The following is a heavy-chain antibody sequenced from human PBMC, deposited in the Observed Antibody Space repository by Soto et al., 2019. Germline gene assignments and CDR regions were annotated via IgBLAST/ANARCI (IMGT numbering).Heavy chain of an antibody. J-gene: IGHJ4*02. CDR3: ARDEPPMVRGVLSY. D-gene: IGHD3-10*01. CDR2: IPYDGSNK. V-gene: IGHV3-30-3*01. Sequence: QVQLVESGGGVVQPGRSLRLSCAAPGFTFSSYAMHWVRQAPGKGLEWVAVIPYDGSNKYYADSVKGRFTISRDNSKNTLYLQMNSLRAEDTAVYYCARDEPPMVRGVLSYWGQGTLVTVSS. CDR1: GFTFSSYA.